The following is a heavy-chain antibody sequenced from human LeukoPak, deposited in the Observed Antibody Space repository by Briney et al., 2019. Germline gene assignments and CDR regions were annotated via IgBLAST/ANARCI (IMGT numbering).Heavy chain of an antibody. CDR1: GFTVSNSY. V-gene: IGHV3-23*01. D-gene: IGHD3-9*01. CDR2: ITVSGGGT. CDR3: ARRIDWSHDY. Sequence: PGGSLRLSCAASGFTVSNSYMTWVRQAPGKGREWVSAITVSGGGTYYADSVKGRFTISRDNSKNTLFLQMNSLRAEDTAVYYCARRIDWSHDYWGQGTLVTVSS. J-gene: IGHJ4*02.